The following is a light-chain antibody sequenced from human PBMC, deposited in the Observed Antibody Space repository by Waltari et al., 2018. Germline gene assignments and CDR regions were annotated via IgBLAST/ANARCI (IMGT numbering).Light chain of an antibody. J-gene: IGKJ4*01. V-gene: IGKV1-12*01. CDR2: AAS. CDR3: HQATSFPVT. CDR1: QPISTW. Sequence: VGDRVTITCRASQPISTWLAWYQQKPGTAPKLLIYAASNLQSGVPSRFSGSGSGTYFTLTIRSLQPEDFATYYCHQATSFPVTFGGGT.